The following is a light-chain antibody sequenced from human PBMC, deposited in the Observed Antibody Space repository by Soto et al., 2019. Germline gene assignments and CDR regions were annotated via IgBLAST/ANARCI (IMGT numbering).Light chain of an antibody. J-gene: IGLJ3*02. CDR1: SSNIGSNF. CDR3: AAWDDSLGGRVV. Sequence: QSVLTQPPSASGTPGQRVTISCSGSSSNIGSNFVYWYQQLPGTAPKLLIYMYDQRPSGVPDRFSGSKSGTSASLAISGLRSEDEADYYCAAWDDSLGGRVVFGGGTQLTVL. CDR2: MYD. V-gene: IGLV1-47*01.